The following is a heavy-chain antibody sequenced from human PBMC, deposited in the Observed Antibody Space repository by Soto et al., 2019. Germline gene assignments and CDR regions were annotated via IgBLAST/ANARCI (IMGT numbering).Heavy chain of an antibody. CDR3: ARLHPGTTYYYYAMDA. CDR2: IYYSGST. Sequence: SETLSLTCTVSGASISSSSYYWGWIRQPPGKGLEWIGSIYYSGSTYYNPSLKSRVTISVDTSKNQFSLKLSSVTAADTALYYCARLHPGTTYYYYAMDAWGQGTTVT. J-gene: IGHJ6*02. D-gene: IGHD1-7*01. CDR1: GASISSSSYY. V-gene: IGHV4-39*01.